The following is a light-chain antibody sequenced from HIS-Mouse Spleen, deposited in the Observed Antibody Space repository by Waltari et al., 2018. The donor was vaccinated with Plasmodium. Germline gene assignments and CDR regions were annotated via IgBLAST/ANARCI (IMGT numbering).Light chain of an antibody. Sequence: AIRMTQSPSSFSASTGDRVTITFRASQGISSYLAWYQQKPGKAPKLLIYAASTLQSGGPSRFSGSGSGTDFTLTISCLQSEDFATYYCQQYYSYPLTFGGGTKVEIK. CDR3: QQYYSYPLT. CDR1: QGISSY. V-gene: IGKV1-8*01. CDR2: AAS. J-gene: IGKJ4*01.